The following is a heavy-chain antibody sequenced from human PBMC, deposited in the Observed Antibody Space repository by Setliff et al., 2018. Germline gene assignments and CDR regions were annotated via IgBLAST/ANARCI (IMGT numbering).Heavy chain of an antibody. CDR1: GGSISRSY. Sequence: SETLSLTCSVSGGSISRSYWTWIRQAPGKGMEWIGYISRSGTTNYNPSLKSRLSMSVGTSKNEFSLKLRFVTAADTAVYYCARVDEEYCSGGTCYDWFDPWGPGTLVTVSS. CDR2: ISRSGTT. D-gene: IGHD2-15*01. V-gene: IGHV4-59*01. CDR3: ARVDEEYCSGGTCYDWFDP. J-gene: IGHJ5*02.